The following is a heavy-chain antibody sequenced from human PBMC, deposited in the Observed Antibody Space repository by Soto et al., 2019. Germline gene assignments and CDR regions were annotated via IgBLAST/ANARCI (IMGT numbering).Heavy chain of an antibody. CDR2: ISYDGSNK. V-gene: IGHV3-30*18. Sequence: GGSLRLSCAASGFTFSSYGMHWVRQAPGKGLEWVAVISYDGSNKYYADSVKGRFTISRDNSKNTLYLQMNSLRAEDTAVYYCAKDGVRIAAAGYYYYYGMDVWGQGTTVTVSS. D-gene: IGHD6-13*01. J-gene: IGHJ6*02. CDR3: AKDGVRIAAAGYYYYYGMDV. CDR1: GFTFSSYG.